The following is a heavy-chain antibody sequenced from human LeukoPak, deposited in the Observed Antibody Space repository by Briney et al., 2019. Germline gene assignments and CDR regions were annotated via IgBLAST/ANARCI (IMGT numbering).Heavy chain of an antibody. CDR3: AKLPVGDCSGGSCYVDY. V-gene: IGHV3-30*18. CDR1: GFTFSSYG. Sequence: GGSLRLSCAASGFTFSSYGMHWVRQAPGKGLEWVAVISYDGSNKYYADSVKGRLTISRDNSKNTLYLQMNSLRAEDTAVYYCAKLPVGDCSGGSCYVDYWGQGTLVTVSS. D-gene: IGHD2-15*01. J-gene: IGHJ4*02. CDR2: ISYDGSNK.